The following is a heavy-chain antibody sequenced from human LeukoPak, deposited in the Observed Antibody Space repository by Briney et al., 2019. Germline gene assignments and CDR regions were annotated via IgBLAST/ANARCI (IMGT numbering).Heavy chain of an antibody. CDR2: ISGSGGST. D-gene: IGHD3-16*01. Sequence: GSLRLSCAASGFTFSSYAMSCVRQAPGKGLEWVSAISGSGGSTYYADSVKGRFTISRDNSKNTLYLQMNRLRAEDTAVYYCAKDHSSSYDYVWGSYLDPWGQGTLVTVSS. V-gene: IGHV3-23*01. CDR1: GFTFSSYA. CDR3: AKDHSSSYDYVWGSYLDP. J-gene: IGHJ5*02.